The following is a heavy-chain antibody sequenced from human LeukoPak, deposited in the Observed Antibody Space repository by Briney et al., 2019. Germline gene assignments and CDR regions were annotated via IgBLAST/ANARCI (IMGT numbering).Heavy chain of an antibody. V-gene: IGHV3-23*01. Sequence: GGSLRLSCAASGFTFSSYAMSWVRQAPGKGLEWVSAISGSGGSTYYADSVKGRFTISRDNSKNTLYLQMNSLRAEDTAVYYCVKLHERYSSSPLDYWGQGTLVTVSS. CDR1: GFTFSSYA. CDR3: VKLHERYSSSPLDY. D-gene: IGHD6-6*01. CDR2: ISGSGGST. J-gene: IGHJ4*02.